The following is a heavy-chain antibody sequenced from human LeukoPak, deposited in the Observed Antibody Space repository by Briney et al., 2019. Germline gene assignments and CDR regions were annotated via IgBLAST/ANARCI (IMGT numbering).Heavy chain of an antibody. J-gene: IGHJ5*02. CDR2: IYYSGST. CDR1: GGSISSYY. CDR3: ARGVRGIQLWLRRNWFDP. Sequence: SETLSLTCTVSGGSISSYYWSWIRQPPGKGLEWIGYIYYSGSTNYNPSLKSRVTISVDTSKNQFSLKLSSVTAADTAVYYCARGVRGIQLWLRRNWFDPWGQGTLVTVSP. V-gene: IGHV4-59*01. D-gene: IGHD5-18*01.